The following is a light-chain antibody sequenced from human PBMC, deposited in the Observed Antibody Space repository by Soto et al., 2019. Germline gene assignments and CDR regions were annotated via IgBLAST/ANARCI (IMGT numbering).Light chain of an antibody. CDR3: EQYGNSPRT. Sequence: ENVLTQSPGTLSLSPGERATLSCRASQSVSSNFLAWYQQKPGQAPRLLIYGASSRATGIPDRFRGSGSGTDFTLSISRLEPEDFAVYYCEQYGNSPRTFGQGTKVDIK. V-gene: IGKV3-20*01. J-gene: IGKJ1*01. CDR2: GAS. CDR1: QSVSSNF.